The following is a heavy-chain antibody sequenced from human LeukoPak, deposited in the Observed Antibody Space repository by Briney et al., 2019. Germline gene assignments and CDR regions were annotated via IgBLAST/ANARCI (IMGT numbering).Heavy chain of an antibody. CDR3: ARDLNFYSSGWYDY. CDR2: IKEDGSEK. CDR1: GFIFSNYW. J-gene: IGHJ4*02. D-gene: IGHD6-19*01. V-gene: IGHV3-7*01. Sequence: TGGSLRLSCAASGFIFSNYWMNWARQAAGKGLEWVANIKEDGSEKYYVDSVKGRFTISRDNAKNSLYLQMNSLRAEDTAVYYCARDLNFYSSGWYDYWGQGTLVTVSS.